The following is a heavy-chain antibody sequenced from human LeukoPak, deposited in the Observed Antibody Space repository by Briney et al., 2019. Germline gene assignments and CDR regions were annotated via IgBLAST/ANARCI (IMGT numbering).Heavy chain of an antibody. V-gene: IGHV3-74*01. CDR3: ARVGSSSLDY. Sequence: GGSLRLSCAASGFTFSSHWMHWVRQAPGKGLVWVSRITPDGSSTSYADSVKGRFTISRDNAKNTLNLQMNSLRAEDTAVYYCARVGSSSLDYWGQVIMVTVSS. J-gene: IGHJ4*02. CDR1: GFTFSSHW. CDR2: ITPDGSST. D-gene: IGHD3-10*01.